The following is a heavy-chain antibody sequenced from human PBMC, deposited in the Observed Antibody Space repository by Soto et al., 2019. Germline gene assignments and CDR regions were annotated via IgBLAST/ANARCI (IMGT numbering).Heavy chain of an antibody. D-gene: IGHD6-19*01. CDR2: ILPIFGTA. CDR3: ARDSTVAGSNWFDP. V-gene: IGHV1-69*05. J-gene: IGHJ5*02. Sequence: PGASVKVSCKASGGTFSTSSINWLRQAPGQRPEWMGNILPIFGTADYAQKFQGWVTMTRDTSISTAYMELSRLRSDDTAVYYCARDSTVAGSNWFDPWGQGTLVTVSS. CDR1: GGTFSTSS.